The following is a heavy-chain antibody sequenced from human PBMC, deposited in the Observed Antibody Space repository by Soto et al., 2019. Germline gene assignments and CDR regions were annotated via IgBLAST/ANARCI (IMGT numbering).Heavy chain of an antibody. CDR1: GFTFSSYG. D-gene: IGHD3-3*01. CDR2: IWYDGSNK. Sequence: GGSLRLSCSASGFTFSSYGMHWVRQAPGKGLEWVAVIWYDGSNKYYADSVKGRFTISRDNSKNTLYLQMNSLRAEDTAVYYCARVTYYDFWSGYGIPPHYYYYGMDVWGQGTTVTVSS. V-gene: IGHV3-33*01. CDR3: ARVTYYDFWSGYGIPPHYYYYGMDV. J-gene: IGHJ6*02.